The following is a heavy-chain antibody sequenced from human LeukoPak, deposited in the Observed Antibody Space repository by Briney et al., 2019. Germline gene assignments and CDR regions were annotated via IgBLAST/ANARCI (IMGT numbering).Heavy chain of an antibody. Sequence: SETLSLTCTVSGGSISSYYWSWIRQPPGKGLEWIGYIYYSGSTNYNPSLKSRVTISVDTSKNQFSLKLSSVTAADTAVYYCARAGLVVYYPFDYWGQGTLVTVSS. CDR3: ARAGLVVYYPFDY. CDR2: IYYSGST. V-gene: IGHV4-59*01. D-gene: IGHD2-8*02. CDR1: GGSISSYY. J-gene: IGHJ4*02.